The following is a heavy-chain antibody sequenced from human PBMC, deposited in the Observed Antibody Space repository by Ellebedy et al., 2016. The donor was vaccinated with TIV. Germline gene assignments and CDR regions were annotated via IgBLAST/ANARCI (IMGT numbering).Heavy chain of an antibody. Sequence: PGGSLRLSCATSGFTFSHYGMRRVRQAPGEGLEWVAVIAHDGSVIHYADSVKGRFTISRDNSKNTLSLQMYSLRPEDTAVYYCAKERDPLASTSFDSWGQGNLVTVSS. V-gene: IGHV3-30*18. CDR2: IAHDGSVI. D-gene: IGHD1-1*01. CDR1: GFTFSHYG. J-gene: IGHJ4*02. CDR3: AKERDPLASTSFDS.